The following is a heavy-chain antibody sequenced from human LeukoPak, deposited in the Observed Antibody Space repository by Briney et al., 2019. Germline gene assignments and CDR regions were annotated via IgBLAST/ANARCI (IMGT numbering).Heavy chain of an antibody. CDR3: LGYGAGTHYYYD. CDR1: GFTFSSYT. J-gene: IGHJ4*02. D-gene: IGHD3-10*01. CDR2: ISSSSSYI. V-gene: IGHV3-21*01. Sequence: GGSLRLSCAASGFTFSSYTMNWVRQAPGKGLEWVSSISSSSSYIYYADSVKGRFTISRDNAKNSLYLQMNSLRAEDTAVYYCLGYGAGTHYYYDGGQGTLVTVSS.